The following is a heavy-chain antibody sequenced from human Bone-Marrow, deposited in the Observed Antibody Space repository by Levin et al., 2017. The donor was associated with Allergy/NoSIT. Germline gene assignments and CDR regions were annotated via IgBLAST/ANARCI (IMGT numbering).Heavy chain of an antibody. Sequence: SETLSLTCAISGGSVSSNNSAWNWIRQSPSRGLEWLGRTYYRSKWYYDYGLSVKSRITINPDTSKNQFSLHLSSVTPEDSAVYFCARGTAVVFYYFDSWGQGTLVTVSS. J-gene: IGHJ4*02. CDR2: TYYRSKWYY. D-gene: IGHD6-13*01. CDR1: GGSVSSNNSA. CDR3: ARGTAVVFYYFDS. V-gene: IGHV6-1*01.